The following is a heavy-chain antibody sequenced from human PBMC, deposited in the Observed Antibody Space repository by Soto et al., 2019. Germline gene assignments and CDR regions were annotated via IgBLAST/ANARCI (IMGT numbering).Heavy chain of an antibody. CDR3: ARDREDGSGTKYNWFDS. D-gene: IGHD3-10*01. V-gene: IGHV1-69*13. J-gene: IGHJ5*01. CDR2: TIPIFDTP. CDR1: GGTFGNYG. Sequence: ASVKVSCKASGGTFGNYGISWLRQAPGQGLEWMGGTIPIFDTPHYAQKFRDRVTITADATSTAYMELTSLTSEDTATYYCARDREDGSGTKYNWFDSWGQGTLVTVSS.